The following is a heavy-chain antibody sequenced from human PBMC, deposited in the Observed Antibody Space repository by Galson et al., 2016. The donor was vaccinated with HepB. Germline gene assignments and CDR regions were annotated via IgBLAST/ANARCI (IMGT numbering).Heavy chain of an antibody. J-gene: IGHJ3*01. V-gene: IGHV3-53*05. CDR3: ARHQQGAFDL. CDR2: IYSADAA. Sequence: SLRLSCAASGFGVNRNYLTRVRQPPGKGLEWVSIIYSADAAYYADSVKGRFTIYRDNSNNTLCLQMNSLRPEDTAVYYCARHQQGAFDLWGQGTMDPVSS. CDR1: GFGVNRNY.